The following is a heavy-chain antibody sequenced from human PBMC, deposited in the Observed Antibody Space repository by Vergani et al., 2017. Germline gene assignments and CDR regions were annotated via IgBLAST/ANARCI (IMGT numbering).Heavy chain of an antibody. CDR3: ARARCIEACDMSKWLDS. CDR1: GFSFNSYW. V-gene: IGHV3-74*02. D-gene: IGHD5/OR15-5a*01. J-gene: IGHJ5*01. CDR2: IKSDGSIT. Sequence: EVQLLESGGGLVQPGGSLRLTCAASGFSFNSYWMHWVRQVPGKGLLLVSRIKSDGSITAYAASVKGRFTISRDNAQNTLYLQMNSLRVEDTGVYYCARARCIEACDMSKWLDSWGQGTLVTVSS.